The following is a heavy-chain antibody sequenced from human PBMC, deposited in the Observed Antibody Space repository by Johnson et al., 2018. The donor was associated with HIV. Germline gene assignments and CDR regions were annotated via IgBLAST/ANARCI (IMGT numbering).Heavy chain of an antibody. CDR2: IRSKADGGTT. D-gene: IGHD3-10*01. Sequence: EVQLVESGGGLVQPGRSLRLSCPASGFTFGDYAMSWVRQAPGKGLEWVGFIRSKADGGTTEYAECVKGRFTISRDDSKSIAYLQMNSLKTEDTAVYYCARLFYYEAFDIWGQGTMVTVSS. CDR3: ARLFYYEAFDI. CDR1: GFTFGDYA. V-gene: IGHV3-49*04. J-gene: IGHJ3*02.